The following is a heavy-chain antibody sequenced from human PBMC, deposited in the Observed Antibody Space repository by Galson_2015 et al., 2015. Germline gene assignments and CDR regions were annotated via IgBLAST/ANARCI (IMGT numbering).Heavy chain of an antibody. CDR1: GFTFSSYA. D-gene: IGHD6-13*01. CDR3: AKLGGYSSTWSYFDY. V-gene: IGHV3-23*01. J-gene: IGHJ4*02. Sequence: SLRLSCAASGFTFSSYAMSWVRQAPGKGLEWVSGISGSGGSTDYADSVKGRFTISRDNSKSTLYLQMNSLGAEDTALYYCAKLGGYSSTWSYFDYWGQGTLVAVSS. CDR2: ISGSGGST.